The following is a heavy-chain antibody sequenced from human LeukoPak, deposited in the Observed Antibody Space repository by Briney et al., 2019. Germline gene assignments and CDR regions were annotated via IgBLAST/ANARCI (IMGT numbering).Heavy chain of an antibody. CDR1: GFTFDDYA. J-gene: IGHJ4*02. V-gene: IGHV3-9*03. D-gene: IGHD3-9*01. CDR2: ISWNSGSI. Sequence: GRSLRLSCAASGFTFDDYAMHWVRQAPGKGLEWASGISWNSGSIGYADSVKGRFTISRDNAKNSLYLQMNSLRAEDMALYYCAKDMGYDILTGQFDYWGQGTLVTVSS. CDR3: AKDMGYDILTGQFDY.